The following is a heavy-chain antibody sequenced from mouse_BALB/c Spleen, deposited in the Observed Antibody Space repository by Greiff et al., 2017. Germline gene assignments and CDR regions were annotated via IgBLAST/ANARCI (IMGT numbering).Heavy chain of an antibody. J-gene: IGHJ2*01. V-gene: IGHV5-17*02. CDR3: AREGTRYFDY. CDR2: ISSGSSTI. D-gene: IGHD3-3*01. CDR1: GFTFSSFG. Sequence: EVKLVESGGGLVQPGGSRKLSCAASGFTFSSFGMHWVRQAPEKGLEWVAYISSGSSTIYYADTVKGRFTISRDNPKNTLFLQMTSLRSEDTAMYYCAREGTRYFDYWGQGTTLTVSS.